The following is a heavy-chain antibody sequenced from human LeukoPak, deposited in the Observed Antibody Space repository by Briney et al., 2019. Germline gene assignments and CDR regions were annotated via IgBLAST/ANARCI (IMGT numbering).Heavy chain of an antibody. Sequence: GESLKISCKGSGFSFTSYWIGWVRQMPGKGLELMGIIYPGDSDTRYSPSFQGQVTISADKSISTAYLQWSSLKASDTAMYYCARVRLLWFGEEKAEQTEDYGMDVWGQGTTVTVSS. J-gene: IGHJ6*02. CDR2: IYPGDSDT. D-gene: IGHD3-10*01. CDR3: ARVRLLWFGEEKAEQTEDYGMDV. CDR1: GFSFTSYW. V-gene: IGHV5-51*01.